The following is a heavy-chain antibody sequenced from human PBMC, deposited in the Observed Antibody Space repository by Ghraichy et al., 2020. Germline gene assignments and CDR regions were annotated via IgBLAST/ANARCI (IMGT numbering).Heavy chain of an antibody. Sequence: SVKVSCKASGGTFSRYAITWVRQAPGQGLEWMGGINPIFGTANYAQKFQGRVTITADESTSTAYMELSSLRSEDTAVYYCARDVNAVAGYFDYWGQGTLVTVSS. J-gene: IGHJ4*02. CDR1: GGTFSRYA. CDR3: ARDVNAVAGYFDY. V-gene: IGHV1-69*13. D-gene: IGHD6-19*01. CDR2: INPIFGTA.